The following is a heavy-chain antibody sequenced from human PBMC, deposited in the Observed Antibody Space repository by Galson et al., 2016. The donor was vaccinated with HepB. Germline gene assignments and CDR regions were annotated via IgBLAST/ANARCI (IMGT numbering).Heavy chain of an antibody. J-gene: IGHJ6*03. D-gene: IGHD2-21*01. CDR2: IYHTEST. Sequence: TLSLTCTVSGASISGSEYYWGWIRQPPGRGLEWIGSIYHTESTYYNPSLESRVTISMDTSKNQLSLRLNSVAAADTGVYYCATGIVVAGKMYYYYMDVWGKGTTVTVSS. CDR3: ATGIVVAGKMYYYYMDV. CDR1: GASISGSEYY. V-gene: IGHV4-39*01.